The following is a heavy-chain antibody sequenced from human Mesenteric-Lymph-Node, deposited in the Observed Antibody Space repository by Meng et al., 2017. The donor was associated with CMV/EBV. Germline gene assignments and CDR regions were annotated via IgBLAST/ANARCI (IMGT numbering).Heavy chain of an antibody. CDR1: GYTFSSYA. J-gene: IGHJ4*02. CDR3: VRDGGSFDF. V-gene: IGHV1-18*01. D-gene: IGHD2-15*01. CDR2: ISGQNGHT. Sequence: ASVKVSCKASGYTFSSYAITWVRQAPGQGLEWMGWISGQNGHTKYEEKLEGRVTMTRDTSTSTAYMELRSLRSDDTAVYYCVRDGGSFDFWGQGTVVTVSS.